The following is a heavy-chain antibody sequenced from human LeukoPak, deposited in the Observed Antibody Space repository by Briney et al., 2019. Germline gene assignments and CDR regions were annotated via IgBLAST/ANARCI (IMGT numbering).Heavy chain of an antibody. Sequence: SETLSLTCTVSGGSVSSGNYYWSWIRQPPGKGLEWIGYIYYSGSTNYNPSLKGRVTISVDTSKNQFSLKLSSVTAADTAVYYCARTPNRGYSGTWYFDYWGQGTLVTVSS. CDR1: GGSVSSGNYY. V-gene: IGHV4-61*01. CDR3: ARTPNRGYSGTWYFDY. CDR2: IYYSGST. J-gene: IGHJ4*02. D-gene: IGHD5-12*01.